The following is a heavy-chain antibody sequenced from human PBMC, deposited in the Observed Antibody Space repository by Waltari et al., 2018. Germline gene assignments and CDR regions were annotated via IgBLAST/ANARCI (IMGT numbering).Heavy chain of an antibody. J-gene: IGHJ2*01. CDR1: GGSFSGYY. CDR3: ARYVLGLDIVATPDGFDL. D-gene: IGHD5-12*01. Sequence: QVQLQQWGAGLLKPSETLSLTCAVYGGSFSGYYWSWIRQPPGKGLEWIGEINHSGSTNYTPSLKSRVTISVDTSKNQFSRKLSSVTAADTAVYYCARYVLGLDIVATPDGFDLWGRGTLVTVSS. V-gene: IGHV4-34*01. CDR2: INHSGST.